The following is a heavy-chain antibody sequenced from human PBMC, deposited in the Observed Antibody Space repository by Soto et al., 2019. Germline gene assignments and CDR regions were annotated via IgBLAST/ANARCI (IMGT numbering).Heavy chain of an antibody. CDR3: ARGVAGTGFDL. Sequence: SQTLSLTCAISGDSVSSNTAAWNLIMSSPSRGLEWVGRTYYRSSWRHDYAVSVKSRITVNPDTSKNHFSLQLNSVTPDDTAVYYCARGVAGTGFDLWGQGTLVTVSS. CDR2: TYYRSSWRH. D-gene: IGHD6-19*01. CDR1: GDSVSSNTAA. V-gene: IGHV6-1*01. J-gene: IGHJ4*02.